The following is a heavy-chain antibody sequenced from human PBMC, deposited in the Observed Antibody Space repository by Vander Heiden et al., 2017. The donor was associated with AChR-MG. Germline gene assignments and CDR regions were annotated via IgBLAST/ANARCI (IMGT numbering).Heavy chain of an antibody. V-gene: IGHV3-33*01. Sequence: QVKLVESGGGVVQPGRSLRLSCAASGVTFSNYAIHWVSQAPGRGLEWGAETWYDGSNIYYGDSVKGRFTVSRDYWKNTVFLQMNSLRVEDTAVYYCTIEREVRGDHGCLDDWGQGTLVIVS. CDR1: GVTFSNYA. CDR2: TWYDGSNI. CDR3: TIEREVRGDHGCLDD. J-gene: IGHJ4*02. D-gene: IGHD4-17*01.